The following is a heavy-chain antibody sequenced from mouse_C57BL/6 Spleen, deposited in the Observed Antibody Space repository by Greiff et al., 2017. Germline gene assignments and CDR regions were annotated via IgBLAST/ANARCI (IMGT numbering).Heavy chain of an antibody. J-gene: IGHJ4*01. Sequence: VQLQQSGPELVKPGASVKISCKASGYSFTGYYMNWVKQSPEKSLEWIGEINPSTGGTTYNQKFKAKATLTVEKSSSTAYMQLKSLTSEDSAVYYCARSADAMDYWGQGTSVTVSS. CDR2: INPSTGGT. CDR1: GYSFTGYY. D-gene: IGHD6-1*01. CDR3: ARSADAMDY. V-gene: IGHV1-42*01.